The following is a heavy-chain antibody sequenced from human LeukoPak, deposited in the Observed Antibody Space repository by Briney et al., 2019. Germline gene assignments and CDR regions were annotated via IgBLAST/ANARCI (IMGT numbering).Heavy chain of an antibody. Sequence: SVKVSCKASGGTFSSYAISWVRQAPGQGLEWMGGIIHMFGTANYAQKFQGRVTITADESTSTAYMELSSLRYEDTAVYYCARTRHDCSGGSCYSSGFDPWGQGTLVTVSS. CDR3: ARTRHDCSGGSCYSSGFDP. D-gene: IGHD2-15*01. CDR1: GGTFSSYA. CDR2: IIHMFGTA. V-gene: IGHV1-69*13. J-gene: IGHJ5*02.